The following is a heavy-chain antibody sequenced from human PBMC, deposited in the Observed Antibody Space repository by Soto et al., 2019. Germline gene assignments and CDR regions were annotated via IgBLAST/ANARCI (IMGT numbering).Heavy chain of an antibody. D-gene: IGHD3-16*01. J-gene: IGHJ4*02. CDR2: IYYSGST. CDR3: GKGDHNPQEIYQ. CDR1: GGSISSYY. V-gene: IGHV4-59*01. Sequence: PSETLSLTCTVSGGSISSYYWSWIRQPPGKGLEWIGYIYYSGSTNYNPSLKSRVTISVDTSKNQFSLKLSSVTAADTAVYYCGKGDHNPQEIYQRGQGTLVTVSS.